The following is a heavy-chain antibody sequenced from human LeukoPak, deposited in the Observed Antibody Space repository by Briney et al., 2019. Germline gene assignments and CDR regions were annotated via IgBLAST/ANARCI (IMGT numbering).Heavy chain of an antibody. CDR3: ASNYYDSSGYYYSVHY. V-gene: IGHV3-66*01. J-gene: IGHJ4*02. D-gene: IGHD3-22*01. Sequence: GGSLRLSCLASGFTVSSTYMSWVRQAPGKGLEWVSVTYSGGSTYYADSVKGRCTISRDNSKNTLYLQMNSLRGEDTAVYYCASNYYDSSGYYYSVHYWGQGTLVTVSS. CDR1: GFTVSSTY. CDR2: TYSGGST.